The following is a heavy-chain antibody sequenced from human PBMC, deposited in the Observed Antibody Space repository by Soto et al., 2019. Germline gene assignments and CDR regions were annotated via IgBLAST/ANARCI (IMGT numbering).Heavy chain of an antibody. CDR2: IIPIFGTA. CDR1: GGTFSSYA. D-gene: IGHD3-22*01. CDR3: ARDQTYYYDSRGLTHDAFDI. V-gene: IGHV1-69*13. J-gene: IGHJ3*02. Sequence: GASVKVSCKASGGTFSSYAISWVRQAPGQGLEWMGGIIPIFGTANYAQKFQGRVTITADESTSTAYMELSSLRSEDTAVYYCARDQTYYYDSRGLTHDAFDIWGQGTMVTVSS.